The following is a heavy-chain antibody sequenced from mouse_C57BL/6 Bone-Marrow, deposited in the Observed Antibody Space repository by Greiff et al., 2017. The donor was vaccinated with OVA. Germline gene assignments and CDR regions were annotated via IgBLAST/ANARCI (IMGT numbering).Heavy chain of an antibody. CDR3: ARRSDYEVGYYFDY. CDR1: GFTFSDYG. Sequence: DVKLQESGGGLVKPGGSLKLSCAASGFTFSDYGMHWVRQAPEKGLEWVAYISSGSSTIYYADTVKGRFTISRDNAKNTLFLQMTSLRSEDTAMYYCARRSDYEVGYYFDYWGQGTTLTVSS. D-gene: IGHD2-4*01. CDR2: ISSGSSTI. V-gene: IGHV5-17*01. J-gene: IGHJ2*01.